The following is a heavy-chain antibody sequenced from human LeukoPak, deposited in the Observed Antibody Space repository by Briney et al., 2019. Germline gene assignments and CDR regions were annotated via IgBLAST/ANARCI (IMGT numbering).Heavy chain of an antibody. D-gene: IGHD2-8*01. CDR2: INHSGSA. Sequence: NPSETLSLTCAVYGGSLSGYYWVWIRQPPEKGLDWIGEINHSGSATYNPSLKSRFTISVDTSKNQLSLNLKSVTAADTAVYYCARERRVGYYFDSWGQGTLVTVSS. V-gene: IGHV4-34*01. J-gene: IGHJ4*02. CDR1: GGSLSGYY. CDR3: ARERRVGYYFDS.